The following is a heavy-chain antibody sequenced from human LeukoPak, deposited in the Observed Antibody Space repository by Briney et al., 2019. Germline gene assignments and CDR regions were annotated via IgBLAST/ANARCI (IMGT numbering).Heavy chain of an antibody. CDR1: GYTFTNYY. D-gene: IGHD2-2*01. CDR2: ISPGDSDA. J-gene: IGHJ4*02. Sequence: GDSLKISCKGSGYTFTNYYIAWVRQMPGKGLEWMGIISPGDSDARYSPSLQGQVTISADKSISTAYLRWSSLKASDTAIYYCARRYCSSISCNPYFFDYWGQGTLVTVSS. CDR3: ARRYCSSISCNPYFFDY. V-gene: IGHV5-51*01.